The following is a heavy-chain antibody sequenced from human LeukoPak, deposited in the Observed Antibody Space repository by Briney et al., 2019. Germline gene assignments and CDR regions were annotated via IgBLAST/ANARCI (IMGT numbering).Heavy chain of an antibody. V-gene: IGHV5-51*01. CDR1: GFTFSSYA. CDR2: IYPGDSDT. D-gene: IGHD6-19*01. CDR3: ARQDSSGLTGY. Sequence: GGSLRLSYAASGFTFSSYAMSWIRQAPGKGLEWMGIIYPGDSDTRYSPSFQGQVTISADKSISTAYLQWSSLKASDTAMYYCARQDSSGLTGYWGQGTLVTVSS. J-gene: IGHJ4*02.